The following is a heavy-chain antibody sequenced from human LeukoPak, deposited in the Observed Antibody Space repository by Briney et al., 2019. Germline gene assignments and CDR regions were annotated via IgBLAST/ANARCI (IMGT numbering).Heavy chain of an antibody. CDR1: GFTFSSYA. D-gene: IGHD4-17*01. CDR2: ISGSGGST. CDR3: AKATWSTVTTGSLSDY. V-gene: IGHV3-23*01. J-gene: IGHJ4*02. Sequence: PGGSLRLSCAASGFTFSSYAMSWVRQAPGKGLEWVSAISGSGGSTYYADSVKGRFTISRDNSKNTLYLQMNSLRAEDTAVYYCAKATWSTVTTGSLSDYWGQGTLVTVSS.